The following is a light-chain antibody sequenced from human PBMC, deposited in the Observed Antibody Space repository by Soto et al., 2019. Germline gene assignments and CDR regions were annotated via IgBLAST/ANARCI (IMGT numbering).Light chain of an antibody. CDR2: DVS. J-gene: IGLJ1*01. Sequence: QSALTQPASVSGSPGQSIAISCTGTSSDVGGYSYVSWYQQQPGKAPKLVISDVSNRPSGVSYRFSGSKSGNTASLTISGLQAEDEADYYCSSYTSSTTFVFGTGTKVTVL. V-gene: IGLV2-14*01. CDR1: SSDVGGYSY. CDR3: SSYTSSTTFV.